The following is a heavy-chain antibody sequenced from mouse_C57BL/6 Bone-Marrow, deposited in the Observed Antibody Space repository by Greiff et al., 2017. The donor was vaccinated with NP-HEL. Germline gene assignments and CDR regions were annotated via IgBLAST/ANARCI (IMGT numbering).Heavy chain of an antibody. CDR3: ARRGYYYGSSPY. J-gene: IGHJ3*01. Sequence: VQLQQPGAELVKPGASVKLSCKASGYTFTSYWMHWVKQRPGQGLEWIGMIHPNSGSTNYNEKFKGKATLTADKSSSTAYMELRSLTSEDSAVYFCARRGYYYGSSPYWGQGTLVTVSA. D-gene: IGHD1-1*01. V-gene: IGHV1-64*01. CDR1: GYTFTSYW. CDR2: IHPNSGST.